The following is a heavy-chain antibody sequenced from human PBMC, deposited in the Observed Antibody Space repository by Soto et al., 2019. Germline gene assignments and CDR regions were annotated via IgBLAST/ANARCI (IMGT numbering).Heavy chain of an antibody. J-gene: IGHJ4*02. CDR1: GYTFTNYW. Sequence: GESLKISCQGSGYTFTNYWIGSVRQMPGKRLEWMMGVYPLGCGSTYTPSLQGRVTISADKSTKTSYLQWSSMKASDSAMYYCAGCVVLTRTGFYIDYWGQGTLVTVSS. D-gene: IGHD3-9*01. V-gene: IGHV5-51*01. CDR3: AGCVVLTRTGFYIDY. CDR2: VYPLGCGS.